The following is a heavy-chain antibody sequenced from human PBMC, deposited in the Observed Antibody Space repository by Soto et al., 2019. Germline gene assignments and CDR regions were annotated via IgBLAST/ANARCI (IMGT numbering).Heavy chain of an antibody. CDR2: IKQDGSEK. CDR3: ARDRSLFAY. V-gene: IGHV3-7*01. D-gene: IGHD3-10*02. J-gene: IGHJ4*02. Sequence: PGGSLRLSCAASGFTFSSSWMSWVRQAPGKGLEWVANIKQDGSEKYYVDSVKGRFTISRDNAKNSLYLQMNSLRAEDTAVYYCARDRSLFAYWGQGTLVTVSS. CDR1: GFTFSSSW.